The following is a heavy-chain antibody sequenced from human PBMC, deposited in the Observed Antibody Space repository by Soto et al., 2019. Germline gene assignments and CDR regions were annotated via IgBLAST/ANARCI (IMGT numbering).Heavy chain of an antibody. V-gene: IGHV1-69*02. Sequence: QVQLVQSGAEVKKPGSSVKVSCKASGGTFSSYTITWVRQAPGQGLEWMGRIIPILGIANYAQKFQGRVTITADKSTSTAYMELSMLRSEDTAVYYCARGLWFGELSPAYGMDVWGQGTTVTVSS. CDR1: GGTFSSYT. CDR2: IIPILGIA. CDR3: ARGLWFGELSPAYGMDV. J-gene: IGHJ6*02. D-gene: IGHD3-10*01.